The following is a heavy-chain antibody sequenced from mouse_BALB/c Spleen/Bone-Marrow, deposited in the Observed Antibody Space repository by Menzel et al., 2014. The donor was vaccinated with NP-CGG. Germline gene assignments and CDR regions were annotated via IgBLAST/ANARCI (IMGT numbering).Heavy chain of an antibody. CDR2: ISYDGSN. CDR1: GYSITSGYY. Sequence: DVKLVESGPGLVKPSQSLSLTCSVTGYSITSGYYWNWIRQFPGNKLEWMGDISYDGSNNYNPSLKNRISITRDISKNQFFLRLNSVTTEDTATYYCARRFYWGQGTLVTVSA. V-gene: IGHV3-6*02. CDR3: ARRFY. J-gene: IGHJ3*01.